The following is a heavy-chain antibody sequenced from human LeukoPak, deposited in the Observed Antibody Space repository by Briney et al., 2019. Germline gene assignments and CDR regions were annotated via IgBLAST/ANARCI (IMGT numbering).Heavy chain of an antibody. CDR1: GFTFSSYW. CDR3: AKTGSSSWGYFDY. D-gene: IGHD6-13*01. CDR2: IKQDGSEK. Sequence: GGSLRLSCAASGFTFSSYWMSWVRQAPGRGLEWVANIKQDGSEKYYVDSVKGRFTISRDNSKNTLYLQMNSLRAEDTAVYYCAKTGSSSWGYFDYWGQGTLVTVSS. V-gene: IGHV3-7*01. J-gene: IGHJ4*02.